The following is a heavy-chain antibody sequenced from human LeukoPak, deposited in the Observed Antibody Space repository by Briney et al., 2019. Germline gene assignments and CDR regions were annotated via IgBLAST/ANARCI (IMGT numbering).Heavy chain of an antibody. Sequence: GQSLRLSCAASGFTFSSYWMSWVRQAPGKGLEWVANINPDGREKYYLDSVKGRFTISRDNVKKSLYLQMNSLRAEDTAVYYCARGDFNDNGDYVDAFDIWGHGTMVTVSS. CDR1: GFTFSSYW. J-gene: IGHJ3*02. V-gene: IGHV3-7*01. CDR3: ARGDFNDNGDYVDAFDI. D-gene: IGHD4-17*01. CDR2: INPDGREK.